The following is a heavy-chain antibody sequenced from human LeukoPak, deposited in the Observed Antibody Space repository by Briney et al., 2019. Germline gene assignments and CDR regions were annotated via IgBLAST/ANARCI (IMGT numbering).Heavy chain of an antibody. CDR2: INPNSGGT. CDR1: GYTFTGYY. D-gene: IGHD2-2*01. J-gene: IGHJ3*02. Sequence: ASVKVSCKASGYTFTGYYMHWVRQAPGQGLEWMGRINPNSGGTNYAQKFQGRVAMTRDTSISTAYLQWSSLKASDTAIYYCARRSSDSNGAFDIWGQGTMVTVSS. V-gene: IGHV1-2*06. CDR3: ARRSSDSNGAFDI.